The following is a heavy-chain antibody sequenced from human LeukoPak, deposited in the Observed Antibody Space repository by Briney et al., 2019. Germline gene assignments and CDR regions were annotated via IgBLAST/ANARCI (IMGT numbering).Heavy chain of an antibody. CDR1: GGAISSYY. J-gene: IGHJ3*02. CDR2: IYTSGST. Sequence: SETLSLTCTVSGGAISSYYWSWIRQPPGKGLEWIGRIYTSGSTNYNPSLKSRVTMSVDTSKNQFSLKLSSVTAADTAVYYCARDRGYYDILTVFRDAFDIWGQGTMVTVSS. CDR3: ARDRGYYDILTVFRDAFDI. D-gene: IGHD3-9*01. V-gene: IGHV4-4*07.